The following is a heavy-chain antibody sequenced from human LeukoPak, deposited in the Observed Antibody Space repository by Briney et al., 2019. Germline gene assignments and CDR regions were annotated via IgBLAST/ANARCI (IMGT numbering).Heavy chain of an antibody. CDR3: ARDRSGYCSGGSCSSFAY. V-gene: IGHV1-18*01. CDR2: ISAYNGNT. CDR1: GYTFTSYG. D-gene: IGHD2-15*01. J-gene: IGHJ4*02. Sequence: ASVKVSCKASGYTFTSYGISWVRQAPGQGLEWMGWISAYNGNTNYAQKLQGRVTMTTDTSTSTAYMELRSLRSDDTAVYYCARDRSGYCSGGSCSSFAYGGQGTLVTVSS.